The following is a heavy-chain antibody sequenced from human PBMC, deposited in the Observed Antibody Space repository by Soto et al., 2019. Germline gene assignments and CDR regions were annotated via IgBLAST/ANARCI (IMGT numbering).Heavy chain of an antibody. CDR3: ARAGSATRWVGILHTGVHGVEIDF. Sequence: QINLVHSGAEVKPAGASVQVSCKASGYTFISYGIAWVRQAPGQRLACMGWISPYNGKSYYAQKFQDRVTLTTDTYTSTAYRDVRSLRSDDTALYYCARAGSATRWVGILHTGVHGVEIDFCGQVTLVTVSS. V-gene: IGHV1-18*01. CDR2: ISPYNGKS. CDR1: GYTFISYG. J-gene: IGHJ4*02. D-gene: IGHD7-27*01.